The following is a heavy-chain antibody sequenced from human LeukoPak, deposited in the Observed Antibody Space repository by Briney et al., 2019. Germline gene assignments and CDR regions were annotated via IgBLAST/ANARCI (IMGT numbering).Heavy chain of an antibody. CDR1: GFTFSTNY. J-gene: IGHJ3*02. CDR3: ARDSGRFDVFDI. D-gene: IGHD3-10*01. V-gene: IGHV3-53*01. Sequence: GGSLRLSCAASGFTFSTNYMSWVRQAPGKGLEWVSVIYSDGRTYYADSVKGRFTISRDNSKNTLYLQMNSLRAENTAVYYCARDSGRFDVFDIWGQGTMVTVSS. CDR2: IYSDGRT.